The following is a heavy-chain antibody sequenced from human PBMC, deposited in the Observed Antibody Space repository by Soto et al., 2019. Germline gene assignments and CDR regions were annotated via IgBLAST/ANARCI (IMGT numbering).Heavy chain of an antibody. CDR1: GGSISSSSYY. CDR2: IYYSGST. CDR3: ARQYSSTSCYFYYGMDV. V-gene: IGHV4-39*01. Sequence: TSETLSLTCTVSGGSISSSSYYWGRIRQPPGKGLEWIGSIYYSGSTYYNPSLKSRVTISVDTSKNQFSLKLSSVTAADTAVYYCARQYSSTSCYFYYGMDVWGQGTTVTVSS. D-gene: IGHD2-2*01. J-gene: IGHJ6*02.